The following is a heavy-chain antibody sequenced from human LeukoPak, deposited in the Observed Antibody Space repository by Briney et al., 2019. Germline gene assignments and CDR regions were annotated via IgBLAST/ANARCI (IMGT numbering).Heavy chain of an antibody. J-gene: IGHJ4*02. CDR3: ARHRSPRWLQYLCYFDY. V-gene: IGHV4-39*01. CDR1: GGSISSSSYY. CDR2: IYYSGST. Sequence: PSETLSLTCTVSGGSISSSSYYWGWIRQPPGKGLEWIGSIYYSGSTYYNPSLKSRVTISVDTSKNQFSLKLSSVTAADTAAYYCARHRSPRWLQYLCYFDYWGQGTLVTVSS. D-gene: IGHD5-24*01.